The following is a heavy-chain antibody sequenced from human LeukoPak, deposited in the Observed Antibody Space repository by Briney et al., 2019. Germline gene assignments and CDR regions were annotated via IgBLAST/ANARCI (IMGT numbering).Heavy chain of an antibody. CDR1: GGSISSSKYY. J-gene: IGHJ3*02. CDR3: ARGNWPYSSSLHTFDI. CDR2: IYDSGST. D-gene: IGHD6-13*01. V-gene: IGHV4-61*05. Sequence: SETLSLTCTVSGGSISSSKYYWGWIRQPPGKGLEWIGYIYDSGSTNYNPSLKSPVTISIDTSKKQFSLKLSSVTAADTAVYYCARGNWPYSSSLHTFDIWGQGTMVTVSS.